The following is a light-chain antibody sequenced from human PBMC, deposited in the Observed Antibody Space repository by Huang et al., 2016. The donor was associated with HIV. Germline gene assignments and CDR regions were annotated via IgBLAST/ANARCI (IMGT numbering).Light chain of an antibody. CDR1: QTLTNNY. V-gene: IGKV3-20*01. CDR3: QQYGSLPLT. CDR2: GAF. J-gene: IGKJ4*01. Sequence: EIVLTQSPGTRSLSPGERAALSCRASQTLTNNYLAWYQQTPGQAPRLLSYGAFNRATGVPDRFSGSGSGRDCTLTITKLEPEDFAVYYCQQYGSLPLTFGGGTKVEIK.